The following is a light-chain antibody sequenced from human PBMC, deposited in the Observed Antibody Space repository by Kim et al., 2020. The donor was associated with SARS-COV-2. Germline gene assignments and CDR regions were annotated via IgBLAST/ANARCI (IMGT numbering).Light chain of an antibody. CDR2: RNN. V-gene: IGLV10-54*01. J-gene: IGLJ3*02. Sequence: QAGLTQPPSVSKGLRQTATLTCTGNNNNVGNQGAAWLQQHQGHPPELLSYRNNNRPSGISERLSASRSGNTASLTITGLQPEDEADYYCSAWDSSLRAWVFGGGTQLTVL. CDR1: NNNVGNQG. CDR3: SAWDSSLRAWV.